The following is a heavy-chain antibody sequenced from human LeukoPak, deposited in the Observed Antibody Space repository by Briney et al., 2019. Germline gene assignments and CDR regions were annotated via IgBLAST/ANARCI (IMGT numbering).Heavy chain of an antibody. J-gene: IGHJ4*02. Sequence: GGSLRLSCEASGFTFNTYAMSWVRQAPGKGLEWVSVISISGGTYYVDSVKGRFTISRDNSKDTLYLQMSSLKAEDTAIYYCVKDYGDRLDYFDHWGQGALVTVSS. CDR3: VKDYGDRLDYFDH. CDR1: GFTFNTYA. D-gene: IGHD4-17*01. V-gene: IGHV3-23*01. CDR2: ISISGGT.